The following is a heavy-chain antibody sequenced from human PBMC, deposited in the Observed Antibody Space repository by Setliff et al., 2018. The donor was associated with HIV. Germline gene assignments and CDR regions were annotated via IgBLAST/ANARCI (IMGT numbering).Heavy chain of an antibody. V-gene: IGHV1-69-2*01. J-gene: IGHJ4*02. CDR1: GYAFRDYY. Sequence: GASVKVSCKASGYAFRDYYINWVQQAPGKGLEWMGRVDPKDGETMYAQKFQGRVTITADRSTNTAYTDLSSLSSDDTALYFCATFDYNLLTGCPCWGQGTLVTVSS. D-gene: IGHD3-9*01. CDR2: VDPKDGET. CDR3: ATFDYNLLTGCPC.